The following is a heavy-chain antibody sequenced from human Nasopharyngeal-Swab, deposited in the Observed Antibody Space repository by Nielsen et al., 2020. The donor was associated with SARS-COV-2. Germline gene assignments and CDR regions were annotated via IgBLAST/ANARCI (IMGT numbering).Heavy chain of an antibody. J-gene: IGHJ4*02. D-gene: IGHD2-2*01. V-gene: IGHV3-7*01. Sequence: GGSLRLSCAASGFTFSSYWMCWVRQAPGKGLEWVAHIKQSGSGQYYVDSVKGRFTISRDNAKNSLSLQMNSLRAEDTAVYYCARYCSTTSCPRGFDYWGQGTLVTVSS. CDR2: IKQSGSGQ. CDR1: GFTFSSYW. CDR3: ARYCSTTSCPRGFDY.